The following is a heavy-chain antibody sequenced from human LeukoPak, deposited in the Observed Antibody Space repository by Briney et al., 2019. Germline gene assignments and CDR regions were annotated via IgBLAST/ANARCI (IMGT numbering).Heavy chain of an antibody. CDR1: GFTFSSYA. V-gene: IGHV3-64D*06. Sequence: GGSLRLSCSASGFTFSSYAMHWVRQAPGKGLEYVSAISSNGGSTYYADSVKGRFTISRDNSKNTLYLQMSNLRAEDTAVYYCASDPPYSGWSLDHWGQGALVTVSS. CDR3: ASDPPYSGWSLDH. J-gene: IGHJ4*02. CDR2: ISSNGGST. D-gene: IGHD6-19*01.